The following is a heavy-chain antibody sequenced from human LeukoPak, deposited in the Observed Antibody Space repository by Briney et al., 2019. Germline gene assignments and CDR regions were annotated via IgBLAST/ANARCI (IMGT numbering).Heavy chain of an antibody. CDR1: GFTFSSYG. Sequence: GRSLRLSCAASGFTFSSYGMHWVRQAPGKGLEWVAVISYDGSNKYYADSVKGRFTISRDNSKNTLYLQMNSLRAEDTAVYYCARTTVEMATMGPYDYWGQGTLVTVSS. J-gene: IGHJ4*02. CDR2: ISYDGSNK. CDR3: ARTTVEMATMGPYDY. V-gene: IGHV3-30*03. D-gene: IGHD5-24*01.